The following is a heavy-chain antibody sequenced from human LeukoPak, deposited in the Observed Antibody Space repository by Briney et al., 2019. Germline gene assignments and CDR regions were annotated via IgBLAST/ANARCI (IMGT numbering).Heavy chain of an antibody. Sequence: PGGSLRLSCAASGFTFSNYWMGWVRQAPGKGLEWVAHIKQDGTEKYYVDSVKGRFTISRDNAKNSLFLQMNSLRAEDTAVYYCASVASSAVTCFGFLFFDYWGQGTLVTVSS. V-gene: IGHV3-7*01. D-gene: IGHD3-10*01. J-gene: IGHJ4*02. CDR1: GFTFSNYW. CDR3: ASVASSAVTCFGFLFFDY. CDR2: IKQDGTEK.